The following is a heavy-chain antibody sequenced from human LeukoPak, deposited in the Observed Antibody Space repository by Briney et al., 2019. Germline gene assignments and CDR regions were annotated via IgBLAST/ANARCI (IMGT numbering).Heavy chain of an antibody. V-gene: IGHV3-21*01. J-gene: IGHJ4*02. CDR1: GFTFSSYS. Sequence: GGSLRLSCAASGFTFSSYSMNWVRQAPGKGLEWVSSISSSSSYIYYADSVKGRFTIPRDNAKNSLYLQMNSLRAEDTAVYYCARDSSGWYVYWGQGTLVTVSS. CDR3: ARDSSGWYVY. D-gene: IGHD6-19*01. CDR2: ISSSSSYI.